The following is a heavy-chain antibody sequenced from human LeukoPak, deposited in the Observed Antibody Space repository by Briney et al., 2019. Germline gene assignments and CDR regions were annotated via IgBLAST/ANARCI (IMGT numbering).Heavy chain of an antibody. D-gene: IGHD5-18*01. CDR2: IIPILGIA. V-gene: IGHV1-69*04. J-gene: IGHJ4*02. CDR3: ARDGRGYSYGLNDY. CDR1: GGTFSSYA. Sequence: ASVKVSCKASGGTFSSYAISWMRQAPGQGLEWMGRIIPILGIANYAQKFQGRVTITADKSTSTAYMELSSLRSEDTAVYYCARDGRGYSYGLNDYWGQGTLVTVSS.